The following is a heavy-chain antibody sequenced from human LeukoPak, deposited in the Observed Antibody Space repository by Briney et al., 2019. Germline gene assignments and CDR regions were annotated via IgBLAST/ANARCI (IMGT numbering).Heavy chain of an antibody. CDR3: ARDEVTTDY. J-gene: IGHJ4*02. D-gene: IGHD2-21*02. Sequence: GGSLRLSCEGSGFTFSNYWMSWVRQAPGKGLEWVANIKQDGSEKYYVDSVKGRFTISRDNAKNSLYLQMNSLRAEDTAVYYCARDEVTTDYWGQGTLVTVSS. V-gene: IGHV3-7*01. CDR2: IKQDGSEK. CDR1: GFTFSNYW.